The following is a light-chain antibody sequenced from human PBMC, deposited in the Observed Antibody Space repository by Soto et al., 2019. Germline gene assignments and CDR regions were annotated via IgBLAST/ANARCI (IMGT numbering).Light chain of an antibody. Sequence: EIVLTQSPATLSVSPGERATLSCRASQSVSGDLAWYHHKPGQAPRLLIYDASTRALDTPARFAGSGAGTEFTLTISSLQSEDFAVYFCQQYNNWPITFGGGTKVDIK. CDR3: QQYNNWPIT. J-gene: IGKJ4*01. CDR2: DAS. V-gene: IGKV3-15*01. CDR1: QSVSGD.